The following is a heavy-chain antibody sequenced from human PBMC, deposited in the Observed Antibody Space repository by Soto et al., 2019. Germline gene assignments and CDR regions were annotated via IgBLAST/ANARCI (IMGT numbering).Heavy chain of an antibody. J-gene: IGHJ4*02. V-gene: IGHV4-34*12. CDR2: ILHTGNT. Sequence: TSETLSLTCAVYGGSFSDYYWSWIRQPPGKGLEWIGEILHTGNTNYNPSLKSRVTVSVDTSKNQFSLEMNSVTAADTAVYYCARRYGYSFDYWGQGTLVTVSS. CDR3: ARRYGYSFDY. D-gene: IGHD1-1*01. CDR1: GGSFSDYY.